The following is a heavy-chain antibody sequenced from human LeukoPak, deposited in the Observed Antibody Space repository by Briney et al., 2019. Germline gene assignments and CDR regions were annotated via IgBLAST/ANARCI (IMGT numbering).Heavy chain of an antibody. V-gene: IGHV3-30*18. D-gene: IGHD2/OR15-2a*01. CDR2: ISYDGSNK. CDR1: GFTFSNYG. CDR3: AKETYLSLDY. Sequence: GGSLRLSCEASGFTFSNYGMHWVRQAPGRGLEWVALISYDGSNKYYADSVKGQFTISRDNSKNTLYLQMNSLRAEDTAVYYCAKETYLSLDYWGQGTLVTVSS. J-gene: IGHJ4*02.